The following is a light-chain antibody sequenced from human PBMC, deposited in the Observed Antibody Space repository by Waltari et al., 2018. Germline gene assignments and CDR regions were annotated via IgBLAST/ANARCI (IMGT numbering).Light chain of an antibody. CDR1: QGISSY. J-gene: IGKJ3*01. V-gene: IGKV1-9*01. CDR2: AAS. CDR3: QQLNSYAFT. Sequence: IQLPQSPSSLSASVGDRATITCRASQGISSYLAWYQQKPGKAPKLLIYAASTLQSGVPSRFSGSGSGTDFTLTISSLQPEDFATYYCQQLNSYAFTFGPGTKVDIK.